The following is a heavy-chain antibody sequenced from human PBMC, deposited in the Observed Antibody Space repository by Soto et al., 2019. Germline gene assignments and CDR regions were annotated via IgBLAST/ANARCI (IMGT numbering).Heavy chain of an antibody. CDR2: IKQDGSEK. V-gene: IGHV3-7*01. Sequence: GGSLRLSCAASEFTFSSYWMSWVRQAPGKGLEWVANIKQDGSEKYYVDSVKGRFTISRDNAKSSLYLQMNGLRAEDTAVYYCARDSSSWSRAFDIWGQGTMVTVSS. CDR3: ARDSSSWSRAFDI. CDR1: EFTFSSYW. D-gene: IGHD6-13*01. J-gene: IGHJ3*02.